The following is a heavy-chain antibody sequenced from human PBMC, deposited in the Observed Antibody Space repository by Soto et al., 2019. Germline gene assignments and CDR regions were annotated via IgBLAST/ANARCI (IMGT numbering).Heavy chain of an antibody. CDR1: GYTFTSHD. CDR3: ARWDYGYYARFDY. CDR2: RNTNSGNT. Sequence: QVQLVQSGAEVKKSGASVKVSCKASGYTFTSHDINWVRQATGQGLEWMGWRNTNSGNTGYAQKFQGRVTMTRNTSISTAYMELSSLRSEDTAVYYCARWDYGYYARFDYWGQGTLVTVSS. V-gene: IGHV1-8*01. D-gene: IGHD4-17*01. J-gene: IGHJ4*02.